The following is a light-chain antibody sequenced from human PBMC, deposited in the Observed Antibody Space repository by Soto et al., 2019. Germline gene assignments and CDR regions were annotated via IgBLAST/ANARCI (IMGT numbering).Light chain of an antibody. J-gene: IGKJ1*01. CDR1: QSITTW. CDR2: DAS. CDR3: QQYNSYSWT. Sequence: DIQMTQSPSTVSAYVGDSVTITCRASQSITTWLDWYQQRPGKAPKLLIYDASSLESGVPSRFSGSGSGTDFTLSISSLQPDDFGTYYCQQYNSYSWTFGQGTKVDIK. V-gene: IGKV1-5*01.